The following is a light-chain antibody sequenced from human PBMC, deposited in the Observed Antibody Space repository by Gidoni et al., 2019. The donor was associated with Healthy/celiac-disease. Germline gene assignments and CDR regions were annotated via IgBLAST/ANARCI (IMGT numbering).Light chain of an antibody. Sequence: DIVMTQSPLSLPFTPGEPASISCRSSQSLLHSNGYNYLDWYLQKPGQSPQLLIYWGSNRASGVPDRFSGSGSGTDFTLKISRVEAEDVGVYYCMQDIQTPWTFGQGTKVEIK. CDR2: WGS. V-gene: IGKV2-28*01. CDR1: QSLLHSNGYNY. J-gene: IGKJ1*01. CDR3: MQDIQTPWT.